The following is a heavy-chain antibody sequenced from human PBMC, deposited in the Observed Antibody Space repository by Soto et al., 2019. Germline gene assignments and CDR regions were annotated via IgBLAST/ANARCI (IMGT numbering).Heavy chain of an antibody. D-gene: IGHD3-3*01. J-gene: IGHJ3*02. CDR1: GDRVSSNRAA. V-gene: IGHV6-1*01. Sequence: KQSQTLSLTCAISGDRVSSNRAAWNWIRQSPSRGLEWLGRTYYRSKWYNDYAVSVKSRITINPDTSKNQFSLQMNSVTPEDTAVYYCARVEGLTGPDAFDIWGQGTMVTVSS. CDR3: ARVEGLTGPDAFDI. CDR2: TYYRSKWYN.